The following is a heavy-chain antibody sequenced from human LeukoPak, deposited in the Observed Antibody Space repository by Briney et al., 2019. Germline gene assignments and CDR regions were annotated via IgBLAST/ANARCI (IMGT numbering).Heavy chain of an antibody. Sequence: KPSETLSLTCTVSGFSITTNSSSNSNYYWGWIRQAPGKGLEWIGSVSHSGYTYSNPSLASRVTLLVDISKNQFSVHLTSVTAADTAKYYCARDSRFGAITISGIIYENWFDSWGQGTHVTVSS. CDR1: GFSITTNSSSNSNYY. CDR3: ARDSRFGAITISGIIYENWFDS. CDR2: VSHSGYT. J-gene: IGHJ5*02. V-gene: IGHV4-39*07. D-gene: IGHD3-3*01.